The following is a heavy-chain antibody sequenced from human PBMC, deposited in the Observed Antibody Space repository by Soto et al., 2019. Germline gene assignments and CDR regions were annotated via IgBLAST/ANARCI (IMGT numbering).Heavy chain of an antibody. CDR1: GFTFSSYR. V-gene: IGHV3-7*01. CDR2: IKQDGSEE. Sequence: GGSLRLSCAAPGFTFSSYRITWVRQGPGKGLEWVAGIKQDGSEEYYVDSVKGRFTISRDNGQNSLYLQMNSLRGEDAAVYYCARWYCSTRCWYLDIWGRGTLVTVSS. J-gene: IGHJ2*01. CDR3: ARWYCSTRCWYLDI. D-gene: IGHD2-2*01.